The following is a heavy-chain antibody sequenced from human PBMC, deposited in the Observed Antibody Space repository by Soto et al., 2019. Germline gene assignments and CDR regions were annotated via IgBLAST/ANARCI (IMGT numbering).Heavy chain of an antibody. CDR2: IKQDGSEK. CDR1: GFTFSSYW. Sequence: GGSLRLSCAASGFTFSSYWMSWVRQAPGKGLEWVANIKQDGSEKYYVDSVKGRFTISRDNAKNSLYLQMNSLRAEDTAVYYCATGYDSRGYSYEVYWGQGTLVTVSS. D-gene: IGHD3-22*01. V-gene: IGHV3-7*03. J-gene: IGHJ4*02. CDR3: ATGYDSRGYSYEVY.